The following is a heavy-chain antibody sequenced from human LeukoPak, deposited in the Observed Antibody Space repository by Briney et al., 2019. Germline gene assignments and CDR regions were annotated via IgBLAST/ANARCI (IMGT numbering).Heavy chain of an antibody. V-gene: IGHV1-46*01. CDR2: INPSGGST. Sequence: GASVKVSCKASGYTFTSYYMHWVRQAPGQGLEWMGIINPSGGSTSYAQKFQGRVTMTRATSTSTVYMELSSLRSEDTAVYYCARGMTTVTTGAALIFGYWGQGTLVTVSS. J-gene: IGHJ4*02. CDR1: GYTFTSYY. CDR3: ARGMTTVTTGAALIFGY. D-gene: IGHD4-17*01.